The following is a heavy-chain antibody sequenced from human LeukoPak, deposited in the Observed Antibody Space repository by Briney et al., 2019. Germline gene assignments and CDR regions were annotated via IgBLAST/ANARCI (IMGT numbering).Heavy chain of an antibody. CDR2: INHSGST. CDR3: AKTPGYAVTTKGWFDP. J-gene: IGHJ5*02. CDR1: GGSFSGYY. D-gene: IGHD4-17*01. Sequence: SETLSLTCAVYGGSFSGYYWSWIRQPPEKGLEWIGEINHSGSTNYNPSLKSRVTISVDTSKNQFSLKLSSVTAADTAVYYCAKTPGYAVTTKGWFDPWGQGTLVTVSS. V-gene: IGHV4-34*01.